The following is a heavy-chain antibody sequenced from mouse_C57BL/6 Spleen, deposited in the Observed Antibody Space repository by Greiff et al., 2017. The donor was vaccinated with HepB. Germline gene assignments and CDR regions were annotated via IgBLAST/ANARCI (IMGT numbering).Heavy chain of an antibody. CDR2: INPYNGDT. J-gene: IGHJ3*01. V-gene: IGHV1-20*01. Sequence: VHVKQSGPELVKPGDSVKISCKASGYSFTGYFMNWVMQSHGKSLEWIGRINPYNGDTFYNQKFKGKATLTVDKSSSTAHMELRSLTSEDSAVYYCARDDYGFAYWGQGTLVTVSA. CDR3: ARDDYGFAY. CDR1: GYSFTGYF. D-gene: IGHD2-4*01.